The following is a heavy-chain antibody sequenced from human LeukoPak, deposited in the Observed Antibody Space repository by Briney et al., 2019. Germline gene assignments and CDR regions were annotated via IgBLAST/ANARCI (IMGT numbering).Heavy chain of an antibody. CDR2: INSDGSTT. V-gene: IGHV3-74*01. CDR1: GFTFSSYA. Sequence: GGSLRLSCAASGFTFSSYAMHWARQAPGKGLVWVSRINSDGSTTNYADSVKGRFSISRDNAKNTLFLQMNSLRAEDTAVYYCARGGGIIAAAVVDWGQGTLVTVSS. CDR3: ARGGGIIAAAVVD. J-gene: IGHJ4*02. D-gene: IGHD6-13*01.